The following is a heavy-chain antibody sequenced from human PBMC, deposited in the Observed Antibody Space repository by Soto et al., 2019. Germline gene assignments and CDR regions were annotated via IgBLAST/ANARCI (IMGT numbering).Heavy chain of an antibody. CDR2: IYYDGST. CDR3: ARSTIAPHLFMYQFDS. V-gene: IGHV4-39*01. D-gene: IGHD6-6*01. CDR1: GASINSNTYY. J-gene: IGHJ4*01. Sequence: SETLSLTCTVSGASINSNTYYWTSIRRPTGKGLECIASIYYDGSTYCNPSLKSRLTISVDTSKNQLSLEPNSVTAADTAVYYCARSTIAPHLFMYQFDSWGQGTLVTVSS.